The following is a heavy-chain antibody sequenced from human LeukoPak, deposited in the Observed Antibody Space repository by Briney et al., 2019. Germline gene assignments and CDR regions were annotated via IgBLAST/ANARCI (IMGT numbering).Heavy chain of an antibody. Sequence: GASVKVSCKASGGTFSSYAISWVRQAPGQGLEWMGGIIPIFGTANYAQKFQGRVTITADESTSTAYMELSSLRSEDTAVYYCARDHGNYDSSGYYSRFDYWGQGTLVTVSS. CDR1: GGTFSSYA. J-gene: IGHJ4*02. V-gene: IGHV1-69*13. D-gene: IGHD3-22*01. CDR2: IIPIFGTA. CDR3: ARDHGNYDSSGYYSRFDY.